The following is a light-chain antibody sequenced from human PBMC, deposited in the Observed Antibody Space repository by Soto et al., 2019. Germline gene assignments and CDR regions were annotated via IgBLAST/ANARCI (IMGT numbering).Light chain of an antibody. Sequence: EIVLTQSPATLSLSPGDRATLSCRASQSVGSYLGWYQQRPGQAPRLLIYDASNRATGIPARFSGSGSGTDFTLTLSSLEPEDFAVYCCQQRSDWPSTFGGGTKVEIK. V-gene: IGKV3-11*01. CDR2: DAS. J-gene: IGKJ4*01. CDR3: QQRSDWPST. CDR1: QSVGSY.